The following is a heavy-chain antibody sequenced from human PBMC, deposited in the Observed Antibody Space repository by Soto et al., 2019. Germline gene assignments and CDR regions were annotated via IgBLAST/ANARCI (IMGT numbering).Heavy chain of an antibody. D-gene: IGHD4-17*01. CDR3: ARDQYGDHPYYFDY. Sequence: SETLSLTCAVYGGSFSGYYWSWIRQPPGKGLEWIGEINRSGSTNYNPSLKSRVTISVDTSKNQFSLRLSSVTAADTAVYYCARDQYGDHPYYFDYWGQGTLVTVSS. V-gene: IGHV4-34*01. J-gene: IGHJ4*02. CDR1: GGSFSGYY. CDR2: INRSGST.